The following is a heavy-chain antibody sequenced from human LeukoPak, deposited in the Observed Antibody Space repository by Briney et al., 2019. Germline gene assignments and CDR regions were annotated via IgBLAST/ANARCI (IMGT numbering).Heavy chain of an antibody. J-gene: IGHJ4*02. CDR2: IYYSGST. CDR1: GGSISSSSYY. D-gene: IGHD3-10*02. V-gene: IGHV4-39*01. Sequence: SETLSLTCTVSGGSISSSSYYWGWIRQPPGKGLEWIGSIYYSGSTYYNPSLKSRVTISVDTSKNQFSLKLSSVTAADTAVYYCASRAVRGVTVGVDYWGQGTLVTVSS. CDR3: ASRAVRGVTVGVDY.